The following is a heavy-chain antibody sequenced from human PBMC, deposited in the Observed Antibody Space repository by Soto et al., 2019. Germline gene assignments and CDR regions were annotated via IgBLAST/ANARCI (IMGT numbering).Heavy chain of an antibody. CDR2: ISYDGSKK. CDR1: GFTFSSSG. J-gene: IGHJ6*02. Sequence: PGGSLRLSCAASGFTFSSSGIHWGRQAPGKGLEWVAVISYDGSKKYYADSVKGRFTISRDNSKDTVYLQMNSLRAEDTAVYYCAKEGCSSTSCVAFLDVWGRGTTVTVSS. V-gene: IGHV3-30*18. D-gene: IGHD2-2*01. CDR3: AKEGCSSTSCVAFLDV.